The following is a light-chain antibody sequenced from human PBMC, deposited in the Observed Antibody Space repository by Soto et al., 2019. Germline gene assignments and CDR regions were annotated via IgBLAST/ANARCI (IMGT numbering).Light chain of an antibody. CDR3: SSYRTGSRV. V-gene: IGLV2-11*01. CDR2: EVS. J-gene: IGLJ2*01. CDR1: SSDVGGYTY. Sequence: QSALTQPRSVSGSPGQSVTISCTGTSSDVGGYTYVSWYQQHPGKAPRLIIYEVSERPSGVSNRFSGSKSGNTASLVISGLQAEDEADYYCSSYRTGSRVFGGGTKLTVL.